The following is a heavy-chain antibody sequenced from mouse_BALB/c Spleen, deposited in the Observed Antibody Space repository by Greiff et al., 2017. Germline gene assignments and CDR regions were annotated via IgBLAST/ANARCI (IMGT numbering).Heavy chain of an antibody. CDR2: ISSGGSYT. Sequence: EVQLVESGGGLVKPGGSLKLSCAASGFTFSSYAMSWVRQSPEKRLEWVAEISSGGSYTYYPDTVTGRYTISRDNAKNTLYLEMSSLRSEDTAMYYCARVCTTVEGDYFDYWGQGTTLTVSS. CDR3: ARVCTTVEGDYFDY. V-gene: IGHV5-9-4*01. D-gene: IGHD1-1*01. J-gene: IGHJ2*01. CDR1: GFTFSSYA.